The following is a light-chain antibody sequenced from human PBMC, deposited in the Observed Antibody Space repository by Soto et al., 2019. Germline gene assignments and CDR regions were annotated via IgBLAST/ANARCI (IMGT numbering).Light chain of an antibody. J-gene: IGLJ1*01. CDR1: SSDVGGYNY. Sequence: QSVLTQPPSASGSPGQSLTISCTGTSSDVGGYNYVSWYHQHPGKAPKLIIYEVFKRPSGVPDRFSGSKSGNTASLTVSGLQAEDEGDYYCQSYDSTLSARYVFGTGTKVTVL. V-gene: IGLV2-8*01. CDR2: EVF. CDR3: QSYDSTLSARYV.